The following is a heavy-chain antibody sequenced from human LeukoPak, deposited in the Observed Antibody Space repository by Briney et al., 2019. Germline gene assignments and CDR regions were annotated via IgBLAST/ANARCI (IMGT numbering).Heavy chain of an antibody. J-gene: IGHJ3*02. Sequence: SERLSLTCPVAGGSISGYYWSWIRQPAGKGLEWIGRIYSSGSTNDNPSLSRRITMSVDTSKIQFSLRLSSVTAADTAVYYCARAIVGEPRGAFDIWGQGTMVTVSS. D-gene: IGHD1-26*01. CDR3: ARAIVGEPRGAFDI. CDR2: IYSSGST. V-gene: IGHV4-4*07. CDR1: GGSISGYY.